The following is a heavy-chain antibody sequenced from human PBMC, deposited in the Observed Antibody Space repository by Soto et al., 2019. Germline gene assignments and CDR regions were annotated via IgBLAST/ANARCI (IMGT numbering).Heavy chain of an antibody. CDR1: GFTFSNVW. CDR2: IKSRTDGGTT. CDR3: TTAAAVAGTYPPRLSTEV. Sequence: EMQLVESGGGLVKPGGSLRLSCAASGFTFSNVWMSWVRQAPGKGLEWVGRIKSRTDGGTTDYAAPVKGRFTISRDDSKNTLYLQMNSLKTEDTAVYYCTTAAAVAGTYPPRLSTEVWGQGTTVTVSS. V-gene: IGHV3-15*01. D-gene: IGHD6-19*01. J-gene: IGHJ6*02.